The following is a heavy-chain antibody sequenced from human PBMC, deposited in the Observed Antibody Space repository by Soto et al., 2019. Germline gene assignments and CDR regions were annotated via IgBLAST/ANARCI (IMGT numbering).Heavy chain of an antibody. Sequence: GGSLRLSCAASGFTFSSYSMSWVRQAPGKGLEWVSGFRTSGDGGTTYYADSVKGRFTISRDNSKNMLFLQMHSLRAEDTAIYYCAKKVNSGPGSQYFDYWGQGTLVTVSS. D-gene: IGHD3-10*01. J-gene: IGHJ4*02. CDR3: AKKVNSGPGSQYFDY. CDR1: GFTFSSYS. V-gene: IGHV3-23*01. CDR2: FRTSGDGGTT.